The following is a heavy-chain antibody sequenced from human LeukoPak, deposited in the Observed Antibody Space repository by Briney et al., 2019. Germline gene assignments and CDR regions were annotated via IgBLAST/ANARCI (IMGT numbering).Heavy chain of an antibody. CDR3: YYYDSSGYSDFDY. CDR1: GFTFSSYV. J-gene: IGHJ4*02. Sequence: GGSLRLSCAASGFTFSSYVMSWVRQAPGKGLEWVSAISGSGGSTYYADSVKGRFTISRDNSKNTLYLQMNSLRAEDTAVYYPYYYDSSGYSDFDYWGQGTLVTVSS. V-gene: IGHV3-23*01. D-gene: IGHD3-22*01. CDR2: ISGSGGST.